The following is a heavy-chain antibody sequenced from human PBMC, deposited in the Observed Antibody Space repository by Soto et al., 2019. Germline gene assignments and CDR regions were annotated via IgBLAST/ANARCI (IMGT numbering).Heavy chain of an antibody. Sequence: QVQLVQSEAEVKKPGASVKVSCGASGYTFINHGISWVRQAPGQGLEWMGWVSGSDGSTKYAQKFQGRVTMTTETSTSTAHMELRNLRSDDTAVYFCARDFYPLAYYFDPWGQGTLVTVSS. CDR3: ARDFYPLAYYFDP. CDR1: GYTFINHG. J-gene: IGHJ4*02. CDR2: VSGSDGST. V-gene: IGHV1-18*04.